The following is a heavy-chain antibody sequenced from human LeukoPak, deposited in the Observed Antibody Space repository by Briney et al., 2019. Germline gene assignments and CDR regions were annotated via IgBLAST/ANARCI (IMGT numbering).Heavy chain of an antibody. CDR2: IYYSGST. V-gene: IGHV4-59*01. J-gene: IGHJ4*02. CDR1: GGSISGYY. Sequence: SETLSLTCAVSGGSISGYYWSWIRQPPGKGLEWIGYIYYSGSTNCNPSLKSRLTVSVDTSKNQFSLNLSFVTAADTAVYYCARLRGNYFPDYWGQGTLVTVSS. D-gene: IGHD4-11*01. CDR3: ARLRGNYFPDY.